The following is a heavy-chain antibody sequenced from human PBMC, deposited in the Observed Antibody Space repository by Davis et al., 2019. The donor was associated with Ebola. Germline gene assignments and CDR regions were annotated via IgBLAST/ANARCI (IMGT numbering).Heavy chain of an antibody. J-gene: IGHJ3*02. D-gene: IGHD2-2*01. CDR1: GFTFSNYG. CDR3: TTGAMSAYEI. Sequence: GESLKISCAASGFTFSNYGMHWVRQVPGKGLVWVSRVKGDGSTSYADSVKGRFTISRDNAKNTLYLQMSSLRVEDTAVYYCTTGAMSAYEIWGQGTMVTVSS. V-gene: IGHV3-74*01. CDR2: VKGDGST.